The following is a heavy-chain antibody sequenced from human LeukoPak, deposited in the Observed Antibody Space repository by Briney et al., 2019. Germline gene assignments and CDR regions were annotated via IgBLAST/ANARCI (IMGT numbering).Heavy chain of an antibody. J-gene: IGHJ4*02. V-gene: IGHV3-23*01. D-gene: IGHD3-9*01. CDR1: GFTFSNTA. Sequence: GGSLRXXCAASGFTFSNTAMSWVRQTPGKGLEWVATMSAYNDRTHYADSVRGRFTVSRDNSKNTLSLQMNSLREDDTAVYYCAQELSDIFVVRTDSWGQGTLVTVSS. CDR2: MSAYNDRT. CDR3: AQELSDIFVVRTDS.